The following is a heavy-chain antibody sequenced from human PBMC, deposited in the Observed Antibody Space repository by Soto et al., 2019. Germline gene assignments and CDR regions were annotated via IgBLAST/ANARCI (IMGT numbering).Heavy chain of an antibody. D-gene: IGHD2-2*01. Sequence: ASVKVSCKASGYTFTSYGISWVRQAPGQGLEWMGWISAYNGNTNYAQKLQGRVTMTTDTSTSTAYMELRSLRSDDTAVYYCARGIRYCSSTSCYSSPPYYYMDVWGKGTTVTVSS. V-gene: IGHV1-18*01. J-gene: IGHJ6*03. CDR2: ISAYNGNT. CDR3: ARGIRYCSSTSCYSSPPYYYMDV. CDR1: GYTFTSYG.